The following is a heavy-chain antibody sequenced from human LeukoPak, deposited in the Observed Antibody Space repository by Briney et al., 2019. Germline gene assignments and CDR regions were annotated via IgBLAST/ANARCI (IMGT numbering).Heavy chain of an antibody. D-gene: IGHD3-22*01. Sequence: GASVKVSCKASGYTFTSYYMHWVRQAPGQGLEWMGIINPSGGSTSYAQKFQGRVTMTRDTSTSTVYMELSSLRSEDTAVYYCARDAEDTMMVVSRQGYFDLWGRGTLVTVSS. CDR2: INPSGGST. J-gene: IGHJ2*01. CDR1: GYTFTSYY. CDR3: ARDAEDTMMVVSRQGYFDL. V-gene: IGHV1-46*01.